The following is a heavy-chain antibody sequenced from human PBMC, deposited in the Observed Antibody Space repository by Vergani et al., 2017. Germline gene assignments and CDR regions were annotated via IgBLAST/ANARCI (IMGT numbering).Heavy chain of an antibody. CDR1: GGSFSTGGQS. CDR2: IYTSGAT. CDR3: ARDGMSPAEIDPKNAFHV. D-gene: IGHD1-14*01. Sequence: QVQLQESGPGLVKPSQTLSLTCTVSGGSFSTGGQSWTWLRQSAGKGLEWIGRIYTSGATNYNPSLRSRAIMYVDASKKQFSLRRTSATAADTAVYFCARDGMSPAEIDPKNAFHVWGQGTRVSV. J-gene: IGHJ3*01. V-gene: IGHV4-61*02.